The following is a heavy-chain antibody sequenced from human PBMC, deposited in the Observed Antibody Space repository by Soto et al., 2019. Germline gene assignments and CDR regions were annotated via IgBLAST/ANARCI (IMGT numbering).Heavy chain of an antibody. CDR1: GGTFGSHT. D-gene: IGHD2-15*01. Sequence: QVQLVQSGAEVKKPGSSVRVSCKVSGGTFGSHTFTWVRQAPGQGLEWMGEIIPVCNAANYAQRFQARVTITEDRSATTVYLELCRLTSSDTATYYCANIETLTYHHTRGTDLEFWGQGNLVIVSS. CDR2: IIPVCNAA. J-gene: IGHJ4*02. CDR3: ANIETLTYHHTRGTDLEF. V-gene: IGHV1-69*06.